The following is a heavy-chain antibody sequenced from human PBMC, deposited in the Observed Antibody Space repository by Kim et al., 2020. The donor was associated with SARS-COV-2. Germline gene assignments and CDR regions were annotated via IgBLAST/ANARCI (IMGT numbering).Heavy chain of an antibody. CDR3: ARGFWSGYYTHWYFQH. J-gene: IGHJ1*01. Sequence: SFKGQVTISADKSISTAYLQWSSLKASDTAMYYCARGFWSGYYTHWYFQHWGQGTLVTVSS. D-gene: IGHD3-3*01. V-gene: IGHV5-51*01.